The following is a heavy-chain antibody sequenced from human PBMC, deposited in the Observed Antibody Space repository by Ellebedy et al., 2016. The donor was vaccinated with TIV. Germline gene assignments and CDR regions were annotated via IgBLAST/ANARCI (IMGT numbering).Heavy chain of an antibody. Sequence: GESLKISCAASGFTFSHYWMNWVRQAPGKGLEWVANIKQDGSEKYYVDSVKGRFIISRGNAKNSLCLQMNSLRAEDTAVYYCARGPPLVGATFNWYFDLWGRGTLDTVSS. CDR2: IKQDGSEK. V-gene: IGHV3-7*01. J-gene: IGHJ2*01. CDR3: ARGPPLVGATFNWYFDL. D-gene: IGHD1-26*01. CDR1: GFTFSHYW.